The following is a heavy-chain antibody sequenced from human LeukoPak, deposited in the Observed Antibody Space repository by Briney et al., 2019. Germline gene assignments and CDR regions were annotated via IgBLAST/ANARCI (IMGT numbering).Heavy chain of an antibody. CDR1: GYTFTSYA. Sequence: ASVKVSCKASGYTFTSYAMNWVRQAPGQGLEWMGWINPNSGGTDYAQKFQGRVTMTGDTSISTVYMDLSRLRSDDTAKYYCARDHYSSGWPFDYWGQGTLLTVSS. D-gene: IGHD6-19*01. V-gene: IGHV1-2*02. CDR2: INPNSGGT. J-gene: IGHJ4*02. CDR3: ARDHYSSGWPFDY.